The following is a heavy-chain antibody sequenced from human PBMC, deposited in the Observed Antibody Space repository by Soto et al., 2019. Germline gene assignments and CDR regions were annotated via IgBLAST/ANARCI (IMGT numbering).Heavy chain of an antibody. V-gene: IGHV3-7*01. CDR3: ARGGWDY. D-gene: IGHD6-19*01. Sequence: EVQLVESGGGLVQPGGSLRLSCAASGFTFSNYWMHWVRQAPGKGLECVANIKEGGDEKYYVDSVKGRFTISRDNAKNSLYLQMDSLRGEDTAMYYCARGGWDYWGQGILVSVSS. CDR2: IKEGGDEK. CDR1: GFTFSNYW. J-gene: IGHJ4*02.